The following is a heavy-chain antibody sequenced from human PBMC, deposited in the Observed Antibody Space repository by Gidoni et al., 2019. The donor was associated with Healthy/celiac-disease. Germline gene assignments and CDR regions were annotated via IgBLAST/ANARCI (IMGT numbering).Heavy chain of an antibody. CDR1: GGSFSGYY. CDR2: INHSGST. D-gene: IGHD3-9*01. V-gene: IGHV4-34*01. J-gene: IGHJ4*02. Sequence: QVQLQQWGAGLLKPSETLSLTCAVYGGSFSGYYWSWIRQPPGKGLEWIGEINHSGSTNYNPSLKSRVTISVDTSKNQFSLKLSSVTAADTAVYYCARGGRLRYFDSYWGQGTLVTVSS. CDR3: ARGGRLRYFDSY.